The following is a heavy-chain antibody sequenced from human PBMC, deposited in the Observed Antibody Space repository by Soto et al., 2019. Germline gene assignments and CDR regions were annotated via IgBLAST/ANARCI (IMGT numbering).Heavy chain of an antibody. CDR1: GDSIISSDFY. CDR2: IFYFGSS. J-gene: IGHJ5*02. CDR3: ARHSIAPRKNNWIDP. Sequence: LSLTCTVSGDSIISSDFYWGWVRQPPGKGLEWIGSIFYFGSSYYNPSLKSRVTMSVDTSKNQFSLWLRSVTAADTALYFCARHSIAPRKNNWIDPWGQGTMVTVSS. V-gene: IGHV4-39*01.